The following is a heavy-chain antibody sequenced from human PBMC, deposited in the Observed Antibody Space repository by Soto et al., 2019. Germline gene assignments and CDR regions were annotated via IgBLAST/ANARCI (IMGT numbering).Heavy chain of an antibody. V-gene: IGHV3-74*01. CDR2: ISSDGSST. D-gene: IGHD6-19*01. CDR1: GFTFSSCW. Sequence: GGSLRLSCAASGFTFSSCWMHWVRQAPGKGLVWVSRISSDGSSTNYADSVKGRFTISRDNAKNTLYLQMNNLRAEDTAVYYCASLYSSAWARDYWGQGTLVTVSS. CDR3: ASLYSSAWARDY. J-gene: IGHJ4*02.